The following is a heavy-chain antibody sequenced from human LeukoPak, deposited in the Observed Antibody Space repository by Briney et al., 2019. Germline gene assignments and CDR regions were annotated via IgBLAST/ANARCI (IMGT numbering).Heavy chain of an antibody. CDR3: AKIGDFWSGSQPYYYYYYGMDV. CDR1: GFTVSSNY. Sequence: GGSLRLSCAASGFTVSSNYMSWVRQAPGKGLEWVSVIYSGGSTYYADSVKGRFTISRDNSKNTLYLQTNSLRAEDTAVYYCAKIGDFWSGSQPYYYYYYGMDVWGQGTTVTVSS. J-gene: IGHJ6*02. V-gene: IGHV3-53*01. D-gene: IGHD3-3*01. CDR2: IYSGGST.